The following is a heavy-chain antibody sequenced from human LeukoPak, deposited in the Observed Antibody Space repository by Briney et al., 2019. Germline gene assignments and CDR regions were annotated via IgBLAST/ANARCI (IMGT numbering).Heavy chain of an antibody. D-gene: IGHD6-19*01. Sequence: ASVKVSCKASGYTFTTSGISWVRQAPGQGLEWMGWISANNGDTNYAQKFQGRVTMTTDPSTTTAYMELRSLRSDDTAVYYCVRETGQWLAPAAFDIWGQGTMVTVSS. CDR1: GYTFTTSG. CDR3: VRETGQWLAPAAFDI. J-gene: IGHJ3*02. CDR2: ISANNGDT. V-gene: IGHV1-18*01.